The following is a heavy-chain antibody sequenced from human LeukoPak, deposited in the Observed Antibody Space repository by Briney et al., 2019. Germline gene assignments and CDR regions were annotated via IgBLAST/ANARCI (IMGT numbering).Heavy chain of an antibody. CDR3: ARGRALGTSWHSPYYFDY. CDR2: INPSGGST. D-gene: IGHD2-2*01. V-gene: IGHV1-46*01. Sequence: ASVKVSCKASGYTFTSYYMHWVRQAPGQGLEWMGIINPSGGSTSYAQKFQGRVTITRNTSISTAYMELSSLRSEDTAVYYCARGRALGTSWHSPYYFDYWGQGTLVTVSS. J-gene: IGHJ4*02. CDR1: GYTFTSYY.